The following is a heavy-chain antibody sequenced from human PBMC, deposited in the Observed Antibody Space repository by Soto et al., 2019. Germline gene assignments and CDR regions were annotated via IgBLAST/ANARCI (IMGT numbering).Heavy chain of an antibody. V-gene: IGHV3-21*01. Sequence: EVQVVESGGGLVKPGGSLRLSCAASGFSFSSYSMNWVRQAPGKGLEWVSFISSSSNHIYYADSVKGRFTISRDNAKNSLVLQMNSLCADDTALYFCAIESDYFDNSINFDYGGQGTLVAVSS. CDR2: ISSSSNHI. D-gene: IGHD3-9*01. CDR3: AIESDYFDNSINFDY. J-gene: IGHJ4*02. CDR1: GFSFSSYS.